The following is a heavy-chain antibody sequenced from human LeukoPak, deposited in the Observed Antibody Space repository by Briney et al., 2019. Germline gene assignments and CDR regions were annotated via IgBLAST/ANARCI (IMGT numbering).Heavy chain of an antibody. CDR1: GGSFSGYY. Sequence: SETLSLTCAVYGGSFSGYYWSWIRQPPGKGLEWIGEINHSGSTNYNPSLKSRVTISVDTSKNQFSLKLSSVTAADTAVYYCARGRSSAFLIAAAVYYYYGTDVWGQGTTVTVSS. CDR3: ARGRSSAFLIAAAVYYYYGTDV. D-gene: IGHD6-13*01. V-gene: IGHV4-34*01. CDR2: INHSGST. J-gene: IGHJ6*02.